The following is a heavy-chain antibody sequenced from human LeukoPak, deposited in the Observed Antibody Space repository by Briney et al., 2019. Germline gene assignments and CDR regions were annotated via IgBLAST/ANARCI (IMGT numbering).Heavy chain of an antibody. V-gene: IGHV3-9*01. CDR1: GFTFDDYT. Sequence: GRSLRLSCAASGFTFDDYTMHWVRQAPGKGLEWVSGISWNSGSIGYADSVKGRFTISRDNSKNTLYPQMNSLRAEDTAVYYCAKDGDSGSYFAPHPSDYWGQGTLVTVSS. CDR3: AKDGDSGSYFAPHPSDY. CDR2: ISWNSGSI. J-gene: IGHJ4*02. D-gene: IGHD1-26*01.